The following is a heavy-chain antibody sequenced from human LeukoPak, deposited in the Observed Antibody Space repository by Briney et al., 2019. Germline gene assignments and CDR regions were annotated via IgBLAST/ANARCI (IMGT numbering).Heavy chain of an antibody. Sequence: PGGSLRLSCAAPGFTFSSYEMNWVRQAPGKGLEWVSYISSSGSTIYYADSVKGRFTISRDNARNSLYLQMNSLRAEDTAVYYCATGGYSGGDCHNPWGQGTMVTVSS. D-gene: IGHD2-21*02. CDR3: ATGGYSGGDCHNP. V-gene: IGHV3-48*03. CDR2: ISSSGSTI. J-gene: IGHJ3*01. CDR1: GFTFSSYE.